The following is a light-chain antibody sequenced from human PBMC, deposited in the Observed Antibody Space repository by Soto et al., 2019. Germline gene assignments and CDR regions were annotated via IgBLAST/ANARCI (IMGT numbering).Light chain of an antibody. CDR1: STDVGAYNY. J-gene: IGLJ1*01. CDR3: ISYTGKSASSG. Sequence: QSVLAQPASVSGSPGQSITISCTGTSTDVGAYNYVAWYQQHPGKAPKLIIYEVTNRPSGVSYRFSASKSGNPASPTISGLHSEVEADYYCISYTGKSASSGFGTGTKVTV. V-gene: IGLV2-14*01. CDR2: EVT.